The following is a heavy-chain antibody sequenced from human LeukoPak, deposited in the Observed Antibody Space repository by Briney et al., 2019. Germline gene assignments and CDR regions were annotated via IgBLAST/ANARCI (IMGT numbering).Heavy chain of an antibody. D-gene: IGHD3-3*01. CDR3: ARFKDYDFWSGYYISYFDY. J-gene: IGHJ4*02. V-gene: IGHV4-59*01. CDR1: GGSISSYY. Sequence: SETLSLTCTVSGGSISSYYWSWIRQPPGKGLEWIGYIYYSGSTNYNPSLKSRVTISVDTSKNQLSQKLSSVTAADTAVYYCARFKDYDFWSGYYISYFDYWGQGTLVTVSS. CDR2: IYYSGST.